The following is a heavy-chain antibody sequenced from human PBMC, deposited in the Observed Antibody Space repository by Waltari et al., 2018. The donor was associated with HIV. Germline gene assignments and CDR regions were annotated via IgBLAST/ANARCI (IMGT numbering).Heavy chain of an antibody. V-gene: IGHV3-74*01. J-gene: IGHJ4*02. CDR1: GFTFSSSW. CDR2: ISSDASST. Sequence: EVQLLESGGGLVQPGGSLRLSCAASGFTFSSSWTHWVRQAPGKGLVWVSRISSDASSTSYADSVKGRFTISRDNAKNTLYLQMNSLRAEDTAVYYCARIYSSGWYEYFDYWGQGTLVTVSS. D-gene: IGHD6-19*01. CDR3: ARIYSSGWYEYFDY.